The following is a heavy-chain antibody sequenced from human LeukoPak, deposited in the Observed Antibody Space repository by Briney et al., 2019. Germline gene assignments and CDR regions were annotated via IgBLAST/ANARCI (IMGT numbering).Heavy chain of an antibody. CDR1: GGTFSSYA. CDR3: AGILRYNWNARAFDI. Sequence: PAASVKVSCRASGGTFSSYAISWVRQAPGQGLEWMGGIIPIFGTANYAQKFQGRVTITTDESTSTAYMELSSLRSEDTAVYYCAGILRYNWNARAFDIWGQGTMVTVSS. V-gene: IGHV1-69*05. CDR2: IIPIFGTA. J-gene: IGHJ3*02. D-gene: IGHD1-1*01.